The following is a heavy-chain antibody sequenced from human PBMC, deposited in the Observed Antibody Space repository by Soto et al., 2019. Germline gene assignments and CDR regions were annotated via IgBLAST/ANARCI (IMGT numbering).Heavy chain of an antibody. D-gene: IGHD3-9*01. CDR1: GGTFSSYA. CDR3: ARFNDILTGYYTLDYYGMDV. CDR2: IIPIFGTA. J-gene: IGHJ6*02. V-gene: IGHV1-69*06. Sequence: QVQLVQSGAEVKKPGSSVKVSCKASGGTFSSYAISWVRQAPGQGLEWMGGIIPIFGTANYAQKFQGRVTITADKSTSTAYMELSSLRSEDTAVYYCARFNDILTGYYTLDYYGMDVWGQGTTVTVSS.